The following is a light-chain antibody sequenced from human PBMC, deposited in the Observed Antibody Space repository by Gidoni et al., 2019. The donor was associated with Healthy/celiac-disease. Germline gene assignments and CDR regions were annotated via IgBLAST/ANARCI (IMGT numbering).Light chain of an antibody. CDR1: QDISNY. V-gene: IGKV1-33*01. CDR2: DAS. Sequence: DIQVTHSPSSLSASVGDRVTITCQASQDISNYLHWYQQKPGKAPKLLIYDASNLETGVPSRFSGSGSGTDFTFTISSLQPEDIATYYCQQYDNLPLTFXGXTKVEIK. J-gene: IGKJ4*01. CDR3: QQYDNLPLT.